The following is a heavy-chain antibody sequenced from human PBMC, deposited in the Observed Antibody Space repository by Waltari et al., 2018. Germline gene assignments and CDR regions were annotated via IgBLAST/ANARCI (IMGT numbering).Heavy chain of an antibody. CDR1: GGSISSSTYY. D-gene: IGHD2-15*01. CDR3: ARLPISLGVGSVFDI. J-gene: IGHJ3*02. Sequence: QMQLQESGPGLVKPSEPRSLTCTVSGGSISSSTYYWGWIRQPPGKGLEWIGNIYYSGSTYYKPSLKSRLTISVDTSKNQFSLNLRSVTAADTAVYYCARLPISLGVGSVFDIWGQGTMVTVSS. CDR2: IYYSGST. V-gene: IGHV4-39*01.